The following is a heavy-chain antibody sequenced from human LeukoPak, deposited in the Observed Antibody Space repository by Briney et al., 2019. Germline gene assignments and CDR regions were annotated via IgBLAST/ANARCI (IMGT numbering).Heavy chain of an antibody. J-gene: IGHJ4*02. D-gene: IGHD2-8*01. Sequence: EGSLRLSCAASGFTFSGSAMHWVRQASGKGLEWVGRIRTKANNYATAYAASVKGRFTISRDDSNNTAYLQMNSLKIEDTAVYYCTKGTVYASDYWGQGTLVTVSS. CDR3: TKGTVYASDY. CDR1: GFTFSGSA. V-gene: IGHV3-73*01. CDR2: IRTKANNYAT.